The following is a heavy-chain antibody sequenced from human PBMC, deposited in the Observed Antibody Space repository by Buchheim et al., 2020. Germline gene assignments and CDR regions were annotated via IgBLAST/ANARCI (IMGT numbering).Heavy chain of an antibody. CDR1: GYTFNNYY. D-gene: IGHD2-2*01. CDR3: AREAPDTYFFDY. J-gene: IGHJ4*02. Sequence: QVRLVQSGAEVRDPGASVKISCKTSGYTFNNYYMQWARQAPGQRLEWMGAITPRVQRKDYAQRFQGRFTMTWDTSTSTVYMDLSSLTSEDTAVYYCAREAPDTYFFDYWGQGTL. CDR2: ITPRVQRK. V-gene: IGHV1-46*02.